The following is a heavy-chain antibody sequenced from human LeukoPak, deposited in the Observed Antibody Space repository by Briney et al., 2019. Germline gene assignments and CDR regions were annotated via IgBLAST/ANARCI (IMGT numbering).Heavy chain of an antibody. CDR1: GGTFSSYA. Sequence: GASVKVSCKASGGTFSSYAIGWVRQAPGQGLEWMGGIIPIFGTANYAQKFQGRVTITTDESTSTAYMELSSLRSEDTAVYYCASGWPTQDSHYFDYRGQFSLVPVS. CDR3: ASGWPTQDSHYFDY. V-gene: IGHV1-69*05. J-gene: IGHJ4*01. D-gene: IGHD5-18*01. CDR2: IIPIFGTA.